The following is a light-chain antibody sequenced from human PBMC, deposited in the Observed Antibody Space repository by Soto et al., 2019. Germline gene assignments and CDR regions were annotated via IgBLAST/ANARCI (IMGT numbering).Light chain of an antibody. CDR2: ENK. CDR1: SSNIGSNF. J-gene: IGLJ3*02. Sequence: QSVLTQPPSVSAAPGQKVTMSCSGSSSNIGSNFVSWYQHPPGTAPNLLIYENKRRRSGVSDRFSGSKSGTSATLDITGLQTGDEADYYCATWDSSLSVVVFGGGTKVTVL. CDR3: ATWDSSLSVVV. V-gene: IGLV1-51*02.